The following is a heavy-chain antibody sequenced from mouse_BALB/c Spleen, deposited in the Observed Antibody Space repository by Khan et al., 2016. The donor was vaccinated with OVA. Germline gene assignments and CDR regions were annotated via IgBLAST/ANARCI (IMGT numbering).Heavy chain of an antibody. V-gene: IGHV1S137*01. CDR2: ISPYYGDA. CDR1: GYTFTDYA. J-gene: IGHJ3*01. Sequence: QVQLQQSGAELVRPGVSVKISCKGSGYTFTDYAMHWVKQSHAKSLEWIGVISPYYGDAAYNQKFKGKATMTVDKPSSTAYMELARLTSEDSAIYYCARGSGNSRFAYWGQGTLVTVSA. CDR3: ARGSGNSRFAY. D-gene: IGHD1-3*01.